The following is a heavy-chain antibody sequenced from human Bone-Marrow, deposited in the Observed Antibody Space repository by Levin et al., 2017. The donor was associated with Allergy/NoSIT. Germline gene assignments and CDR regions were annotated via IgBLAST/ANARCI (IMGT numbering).Heavy chain of an antibody. Sequence: SCAASGFTFSSYWMSWVRQAPGKGLEWVANIKQDGSEKYYVDSVKGRFTISRDNAKNSLYLQMNSLRAEDTAVYYCARSYCSGGSCYPGVFDYWGQGTLVTVSS. V-gene: IGHV3-7*01. CDR3: ARSYCSGGSCYPGVFDY. D-gene: IGHD2-15*01. CDR2: IKQDGSEK. J-gene: IGHJ4*02. CDR1: GFTFSSYW.